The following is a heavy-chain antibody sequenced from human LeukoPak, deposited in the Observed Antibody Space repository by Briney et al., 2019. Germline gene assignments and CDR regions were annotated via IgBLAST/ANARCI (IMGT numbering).Heavy chain of an antibody. CDR1: GYTFTSYD. V-gene: IGHV1-8*03. CDR3: ARGFPRGESYGFDP. J-gene: IGHJ5*02. D-gene: IGHD3-16*01. CDR2: MNPNSGNT. Sequence: ASVKVSCKASGYTFTSYDINWVRQATGQGLESMGWMNPNSGNTGYAQKFQGRVTITMNTSISTAYMELSSLRSEDTAVYYCARGFPRGESYGFDPWGQGTLVTVSS.